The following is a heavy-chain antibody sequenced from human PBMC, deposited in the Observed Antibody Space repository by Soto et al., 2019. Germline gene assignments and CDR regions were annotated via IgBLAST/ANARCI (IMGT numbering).Heavy chain of an antibody. CDR1: GRTVSINADF. Sequence: SETLCLTCTVSGRTVSINADFWYFAWIRQPPGKGLDWIGSIDNGGNTYYNPPLKSRVIISADTSKNQFSLSLNSVTAADTAVYYCVKRSLLVATTWGQGILVTSPQ. CDR2: IDNGGNT. J-gene: IGHJ4*02. D-gene: IGHD5-12*01. V-gene: IGHV4-39*01. CDR3: VKRSLLVATT.